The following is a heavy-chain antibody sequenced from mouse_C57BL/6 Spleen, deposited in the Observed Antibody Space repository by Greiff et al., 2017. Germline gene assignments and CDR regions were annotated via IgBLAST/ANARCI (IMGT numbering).Heavy chain of an antibody. Sequence: EVQLQQSGPELVKPGASVKIPCKASGYTFTDYNMDWVKQSHGKSLEWIGDINPNNGGTIYNQKFKGKATLTVDKSSSTAYMELRSLTSEDTAVYYCARSTMVTTGFAYWGQGTLVTVSA. V-gene: IGHV1-18*01. CDR1: GYTFTDYN. D-gene: IGHD2-2*01. CDR2: INPNNGGT. J-gene: IGHJ3*01. CDR3: ARSTMVTTGFAY.